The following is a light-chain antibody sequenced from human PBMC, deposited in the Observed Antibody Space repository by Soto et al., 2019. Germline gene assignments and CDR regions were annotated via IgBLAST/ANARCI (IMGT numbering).Light chain of an antibody. CDR2: DDN. V-gene: IGLV1-51*01. J-gene: IGLJ1*01. CDR3: GSWDSSLSAYV. CDR1: SSNIGGNS. Sequence: VLTQPPSVSAAPGHKVTISCSGSSSNIGGNSVSWYQQLPGTAPKLLIYDDNKRPSGIPDRFSGSKSGTSATLGITGFQTGDEADYYCGSWDSSLSAYVFGTGTKVTVL.